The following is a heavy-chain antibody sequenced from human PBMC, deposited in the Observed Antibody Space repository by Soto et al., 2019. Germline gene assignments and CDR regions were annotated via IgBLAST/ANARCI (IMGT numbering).Heavy chain of an antibody. Sequence: ASVKVSFKASCYTFTSYGISCVRQAPGQGLEWMGWISAYNGNTNYAQKLQGRVTMTTDTSTSTAYMELRSLRSDDTAVYYCARSRAITSVCMDVWGQGTTVTVSS. V-gene: IGHV1-18*04. D-gene: IGHD2-2*01. CDR2: ISAYNGNT. J-gene: IGHJ6*02. CDR1: CYTFTSYG. CDR3: ARSRAITSVCMDV.